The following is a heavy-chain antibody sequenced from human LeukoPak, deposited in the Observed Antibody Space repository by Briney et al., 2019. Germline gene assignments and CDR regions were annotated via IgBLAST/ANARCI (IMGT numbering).Heavy chain of an antibody. CDR1: GFTVSSYG. CDR3: AKRVAHSSGAYWDY. CDR2: ISGGGGGT. D-gene: IGHD6-19*01. J-gene: IGHJ4*02. Sequence: GGSLRLSCEASGFTVSSYGMSWVRQAPGKGLEWVSAISGGGGGTYYADSVKGRFTISRDNSKNTLYLQMNSLRAEDAAVYFCAKRVAHSSGAYWDYWGQGILVTVSS. V-gene: IGHV3-23*01.